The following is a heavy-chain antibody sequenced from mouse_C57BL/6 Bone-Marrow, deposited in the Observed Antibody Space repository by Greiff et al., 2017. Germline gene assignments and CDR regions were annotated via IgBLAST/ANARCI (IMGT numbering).Heavy chain of an antibody. CDR1: GFTLSDYY. CDR2: INYDGSST. Sequence: EVTLAVSEGGLVQPGSSMKLSCTASGFTLSDYYMAWVRQVPEKGLEWVANINYDGSSTYYLDSLKSRFIISSDNAKNSLYLQMSSLKTEDTATYYCARDTTTVGYAMDYWGQGTSVTVSS. D-gene: IGHD1-1*01. J-gene: IGHJ4*01. V-gene: IGHV5-16*01. CDR3: ARDTTTVGYAMDY.